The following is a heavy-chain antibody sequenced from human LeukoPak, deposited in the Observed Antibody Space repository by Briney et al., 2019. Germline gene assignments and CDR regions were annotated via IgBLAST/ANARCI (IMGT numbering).Heavy chain of an antibody. CDR1: GYTLIDYY. V-gene: IGHV1-2*02. CDR3: ARGTSWGHY. Sequence: ASVKVSCKASGYTLIDYYIHWVRQAPGQGLEWMGWVNPNRGDTNYAQKFRGRVTITTDTSISTAYMDLSAVTSGDTAVYYCARGTSWGHYWGQGTLLTVSS. D-gene: IGHD3-16*01. J-gene: IGHJ4*02. CDR2: VNPNRGDT.